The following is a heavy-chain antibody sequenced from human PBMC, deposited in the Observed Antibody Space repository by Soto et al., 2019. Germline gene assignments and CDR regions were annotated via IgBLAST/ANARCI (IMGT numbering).Heavy chain of an antibody. CDR3: ARGGITIFGVVGSAIPGHNWFDP. J-gene: IGHJ5*02. V-gene: IGHV3-21*01. CDR2: ISSSSSYI. D-gene: IGHD3-3*01. Sequence: EVQLVESGGGLVKPGGSLRLSCAASGFTFSSYSMNWVRQAPGKGLEWVSSISSSSSYIYYADSVKGRFTISRDNAKNSLYLQMTSLRAADTDVYYCARGGITIFGVVGSAIPGHNWFDPWGQGTLFTVSS. CDR1: GFTFSSYS.